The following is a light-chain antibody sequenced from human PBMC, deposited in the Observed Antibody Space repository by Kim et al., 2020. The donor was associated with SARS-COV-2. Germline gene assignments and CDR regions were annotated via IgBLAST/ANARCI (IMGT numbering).Light chain of an antibody. CDR1: QSISTF. Sequence: DIQMTQSPSSLSASVGDRVTITCRASQSISTFLNWYYQRPGKAPKLLIYATSSLQSGVPSRFSGSGSGTDFTFTISSLQPEDFATYYCQQTYRSPPTFGGGTKVDIK. CDR2: ATS. CDR3: QQTYRSPPT. V-gene: IGKV1-39*01. J-gene: IGKJ4*01.